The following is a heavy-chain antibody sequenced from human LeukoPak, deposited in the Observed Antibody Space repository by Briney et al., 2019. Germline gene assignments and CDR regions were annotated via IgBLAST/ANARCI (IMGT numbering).Heavy chain of an antibody. V-gene: IGHV3-11*01. Sequence: SGGSLRLSCAASGFTFSDYYMSWIRQAPGKGLEWVSYISSSGSTIYYADSVKGRFTISRDNAKNSLYLQMNSLRAEDTAVYYCTRGGITGTTVNGDWFDPWGQGTLVTVSS. CDR2: ISSSGSTI. CDR1: GFTFSDYY. CDR3: TRGGITGTTVNGDWFDP. J-gene: IGHJ5*02. D-gene: IGHD1-7*01.